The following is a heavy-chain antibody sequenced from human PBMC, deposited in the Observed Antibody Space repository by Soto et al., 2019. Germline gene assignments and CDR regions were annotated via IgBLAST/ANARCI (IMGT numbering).Heavy chain of an antibody. CDR2: IFYSGNS. Sequence: QVQLQESGPGLVKPSQTLSLTCTVSGGYIRGGDYYWSWIRQHPGKGLEWIGYIFYSGNSFYNPSLKRGVTISVDTSKTQFSLQLSSVTAADTAIYYCARLSSLYYNSDYGGYYFDYWGQGTLVSVSS. J-gene: IGHJ4*02. D-gene: IGHD3-10*01. CDR1: GGYIRGGDYY. V-gene: IGHV4-31*03. CDR3: ARLSSLYYNSDYGGYYFDY.